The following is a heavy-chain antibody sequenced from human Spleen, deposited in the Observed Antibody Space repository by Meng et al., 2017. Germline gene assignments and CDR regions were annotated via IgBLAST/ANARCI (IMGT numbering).Heavy chain of an antibody. CDR3: SKDYTGSDDY. D-gene: IGHD5-12*01. CDR1: GFTFSRYW. CDR2: INPDGSST. V-gene: IGHV3-74*01. Sequence: VQLVASGGRLVQPGWFLNLSCAASGFTFSRYWIHWVRQVPGQGLVWVSRINPDGSSTSYADSVKGRFTISRDNAKNTLYLQMTSLRAEDTAVYYCSKDYTGSDDYWGQGTLVTVSS. J-gene: IGHJ4*02.